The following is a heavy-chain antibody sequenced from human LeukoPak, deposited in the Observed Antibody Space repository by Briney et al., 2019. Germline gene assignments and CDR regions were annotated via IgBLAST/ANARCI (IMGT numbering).Heavy chain of an antibody. CDR2: INHSGST. CDR1: GGSFSGYY. Sequence: SETLSLTCAVYGGSFSGYYWSWIRQPPGKGLEWIGEINHSGSTNYNPSLKSRVTISVDTSKNQFSLKLSSVIAADTAVYYCARGLGRRYMYWGQGTLVTVSS. D-gene: IGHD1-1*01. CDR3: ARGLGRRYMY. J-gene: IGHJ4*02. V-gene: IGHV4-34*01.